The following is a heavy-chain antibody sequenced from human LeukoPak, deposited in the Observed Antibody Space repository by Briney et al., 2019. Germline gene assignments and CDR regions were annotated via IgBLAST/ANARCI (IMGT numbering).Heavy chain of an antibody. CDR3: TRAAGITGTSRDNWFDP. V-gene: IGHV3-33*08. D-gene: IGHD1/OR15-1a*01. Sequence: GGSLRLSCAASGFTFSDYWMTWVRRAPGKGLEWVASIWHDGNRKYHADSVEGRFTISRDNSKNTVYVQMNSLRADDTAVYYCTRAAGITGTSRDNWFDPWGQGTLVIVSS. CDR1: GFTFSDYW. CDR2: IWHDGNRK. J-gene: IGHJ5*02.